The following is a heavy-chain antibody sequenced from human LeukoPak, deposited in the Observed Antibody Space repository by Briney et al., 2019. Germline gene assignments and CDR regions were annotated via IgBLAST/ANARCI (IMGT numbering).Heavy chain of an antibody. CDR3: ARAPPAGYYGSGSYYGDY. Sequence: GGSLRLSCADSGYTFSSYSMNWVRQAPGKGLEWVQSIGSSSSYIYYADSVKGRFTISRDSAKNSLYLQMNSLRAEDTAVYYCARAPPAGYYGSGSYYGDYWGPGTLVTVSS. V-gene: IGHV3-21*01. D-gene: IGHD3-10*01. J-gene: IGHJ4*02. CDR2: IGSSSSYI. CDR1: GYTFSSYS.